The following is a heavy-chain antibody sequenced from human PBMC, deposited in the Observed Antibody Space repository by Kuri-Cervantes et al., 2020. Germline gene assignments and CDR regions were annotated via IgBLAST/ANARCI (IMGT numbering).Heavy chain of an antibody. J-gene: IGHJ4*02. D-gene: IGHD2-8*02. CDR1: GGSISSGGYY. CDR3: ARVSFTGYYFDY. CDR2: IYDSRST. Sequence: SETLSLTCTVSGGSISSGGYYWSWLRQHPGKGLEWIGYIYDSRSTYYNPSLKSRVTISVDTSKNQFSLKLSSVTAADTAVYYYARVSFTGYYFDYWGQGTLVTVSS. V-gene: IGHV4-61*08.